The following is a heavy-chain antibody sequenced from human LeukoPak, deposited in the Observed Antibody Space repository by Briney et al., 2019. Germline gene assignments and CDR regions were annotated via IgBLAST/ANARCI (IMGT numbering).Heavy chain of an antibody. Sequence: ASVKVSCKACGYTFTASYMHCVRQAPGQGREWMGWINPNSGGTKYVQNFQGRVTMTRETSISTAYMELSRLRSDDTAVYYCARGGGRSSSAFDTTGQGTLVTVSS. CDR1: GYTFTASY. CDR2: INPNSGGT. J-gene: IGHJ5*02. V-gene: IGHV1-2*02. CDR3: ARGGGRSSSAFDT. D-gene: IGHD6-6*01.